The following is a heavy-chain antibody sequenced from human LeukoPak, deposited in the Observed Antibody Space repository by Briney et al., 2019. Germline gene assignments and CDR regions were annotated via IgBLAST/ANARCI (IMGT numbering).Heavy chain of an antibody. CDR1: GGSISSSSYY. Sequence: PSEALSLTCTVPGGSISSSSYYWGWIRQPPGEGLEWIGSVYYSVIAYYNPSLKSRVTISIDTSKNQFSLKLSSLTAADTAVYYCARESAVAGTSFDYWGQGTLVTVSS. CDR2: VYYSVIA. CDR3: ARESAVAGTSFDY. V-gene: IGHV4-39*07. D-gene: IGHD6-19*01. J-gene: IGHJ4*02.